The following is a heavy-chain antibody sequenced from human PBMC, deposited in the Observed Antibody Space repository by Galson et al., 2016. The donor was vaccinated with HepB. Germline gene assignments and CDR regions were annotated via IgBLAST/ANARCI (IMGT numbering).Heavy chain of an antibody. D-gene: IGHD2-15*01. CDR1: GGSISSYY. J-gene: IGHJ4*02. CDR3: ARDYCSGGSCSPGKY. CDR2: IYTSGST. V-gene: IGHV4-4*07. Sequence: SETLSLTCTVSGGSISSYYWSWIRQPAGKGLEWIGRIYTSGSTNYNPSLKSRVTMSVDKSKNQFSLKLSSVTAADTAVYYCARDYCSGGSCSPGKYWGQGTLVTVSS.